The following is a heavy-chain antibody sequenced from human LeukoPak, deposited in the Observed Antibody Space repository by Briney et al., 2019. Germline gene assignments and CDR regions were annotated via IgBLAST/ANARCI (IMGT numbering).Heavy chain of an antibody. J-gene: IGHJ5*02. CDR3: ARGTNQWELLGWFDP. CDR2: ISAYNGNT. D-gene: IGHD1-26*01. V-gene: IGHV1-18*04. CDR1: GYTFTSYG. Sequence: GASVKVSCKASGYTFTSYGISWVRQAPGQGLEWMGWISAYNGNTNYAQKLQGRVTMTTDTSTSTAYMELRSLRSDDTAVYYCARGTNQWELLGWFDPWGQGTLVTVST.